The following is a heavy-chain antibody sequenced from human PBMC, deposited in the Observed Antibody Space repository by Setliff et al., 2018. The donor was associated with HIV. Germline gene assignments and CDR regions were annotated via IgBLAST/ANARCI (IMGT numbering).Heavy chain of an antibody. D-gene: IGHD5-18*01. Sequence: PGGSLRLSCAASGFAFRNYIFHWVRQAPGKGLEWVAAISHDGSTQYYADSLMGRFTISRDNSKNMIYLQLNNLRTEDTGVYYCAREYSFGSNLDSWGQGTLVTVSS. CDR1: GFAFRNYI. CDR2: ISHDGSTQ. CDR3: AREYSFGSNLDS. J-gene: IGHJ4*02. V-gene: IGHV3-30*01.